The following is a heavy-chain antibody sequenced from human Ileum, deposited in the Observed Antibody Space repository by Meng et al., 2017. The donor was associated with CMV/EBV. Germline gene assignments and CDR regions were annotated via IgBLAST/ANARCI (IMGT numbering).Heavy chain of an antibody. CDR3: AKLKGEDMSNWFFDY. Sequence: GFTFSGYAMGWVRQAPGEGLEWISTITNGGGGGTYYADSVKGRFTISRDNSKNTLYLEMNSLRVGDTAVFYCAKLKGEDMSNWFFDYWGQGTLVTVSS. D-gene: IGHD6-13*01. J-gene: IGHJ4*01. CDR2: ITNGGGGGT. CDR1: GFTFSGYA. V-gene: IGHV3-23*01.